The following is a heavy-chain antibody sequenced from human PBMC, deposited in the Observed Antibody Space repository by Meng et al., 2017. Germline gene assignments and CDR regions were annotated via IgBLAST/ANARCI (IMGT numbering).Heavy chain of an antibody. J-gene: IGHJ4*02. CDR3: LDEAPRSDY. Sequence: EVQLVESGGGLVPPGGSLRLSCAASGFTFNNYWMHWVRQVPRKGLVWVSRISGDGSITNYADSVKGRFTNSRDNAKNTLYLQMNSLRPEDTAVYYCLDEAPRSDYWGQGSLVTVSS. CDR2: ISGDGSIT. V-gene: IGHV3-74*01. CDR1: GFTFNNYW. D-gene: IGHD1-1*01.